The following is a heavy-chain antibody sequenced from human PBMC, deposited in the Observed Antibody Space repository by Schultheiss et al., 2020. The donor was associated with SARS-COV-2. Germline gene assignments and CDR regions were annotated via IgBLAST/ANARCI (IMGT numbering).Heavy chain of an antibody. CDR3: ARDGDIHSSSWYDPIDY. J-gene: IGHJ4*02. Sequence: SVKVSCKASGGTFSSYAISWVRQAPGQGLEWMGGIIPIFGTANYAQKFQGRVTITADESTSTAYMELSSLRSDDTAVYYCARDGDIHSSSWYDPIDYWGQGTLVTVSS. CDR1: GGTFSSYA. V-gene: IGHV1-69*13. CDR2: IIPIFGTA. D-gene: IGHD6-13*01.